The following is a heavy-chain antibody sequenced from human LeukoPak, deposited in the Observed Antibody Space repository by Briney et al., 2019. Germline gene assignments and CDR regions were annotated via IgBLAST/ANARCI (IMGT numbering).Heavy chain of an antibody. Sequence: GGSLRLSCTASGFIFSSYGMHWVRQAPGKGLEWVAVISYDGSNKYYADSVKGRFTISRNNPKNTLYVQMNSLRAEDTAVYYCARDGDYGDYALDYWGQGTLVTVSS. CDR2: ISYDGSNK. CDR3: ARDGDYGDYALDY. J-gene: IGHJ4*02. V-gene: IGHV3-30*03. D-gene: IGHD4-17*01. CDR1: GFIFSSYG.